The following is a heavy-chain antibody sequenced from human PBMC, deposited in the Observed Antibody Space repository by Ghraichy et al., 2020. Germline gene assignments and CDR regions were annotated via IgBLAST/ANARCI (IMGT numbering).Heavy chain of an antibody. D-gene: IGHD5-18*01. CDR2: ISYDGSNK. CDR1: GFTFSSYG. V-gene: IGHV3-30*18. Sequence: GGSLRLSCAASGFTFSSYGMHWVRQAPGKGLEWVAVISYDGSNKYYADSVKGRFTISRDNSKNTLYLQMNSLRAEDTAVYYCAKGYSYGYEGTDIGAFDIWGQGTMVTVSS. CDR3: AKGYSYGYEGTDIGAFDI. J-gene: IGHJ3*02.